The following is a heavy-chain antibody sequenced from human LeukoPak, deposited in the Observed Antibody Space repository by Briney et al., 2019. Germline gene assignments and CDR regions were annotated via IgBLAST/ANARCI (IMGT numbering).Heavy chain of an antibody. V-gene: IGHV3-21*04. J-gene: IGHJ4*02. CDR3: VKVLNYYDSSGYYAPEYYAPGFDY. CDR2: ISCSSSYI. Sequence: GGSLRLSCAASGFTFSSYRMNWVRQAPGKGLEWVSSISCSSSYIYYADSVKGRFTISRDNAKNSLYLQMNSLRAEDTAVYYCVKVLNYYDSSGYYAPEYYAPGFDYWGQGTLVTVSS. D-gene: IGHD3-22*01. CDR1: GFTFSSYR.